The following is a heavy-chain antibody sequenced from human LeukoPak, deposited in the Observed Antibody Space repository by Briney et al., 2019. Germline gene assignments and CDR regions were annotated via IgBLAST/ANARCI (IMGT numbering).Heavy chain of an antibody. D-gene: IGHD2/OR15-2a*01. Sequence: GGSLRLSCAASGFTFSSYWMNWVRQAPGKGLVWVSRIASDGSSTTYADSVKGRFTISRDNSKNTLYLQMSNLRVEDTAVYYCVSFYETYWGRGTLVTVSS. CDR2: IASDGSST. CDR3: VSFYETY. CDR1: GFTFSSYW. V-gene: IGHV3-74*01. J-gene: IGHJ4*02.